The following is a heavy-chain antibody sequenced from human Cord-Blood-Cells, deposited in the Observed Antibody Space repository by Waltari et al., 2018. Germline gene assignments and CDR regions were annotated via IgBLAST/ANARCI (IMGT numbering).Heavy chain of an antibody. D-gene: IGHD2-2*02. V-gene: IGHV4-38-2*02. CDR3: ERTACSSTSCYTGYWYFDL. Sequence: QVQLQESGPGLVKPSETLSLTCTVSGYSISSGYYWGWIRQPPGKGLEWVGSIYHSGGTYYNQARKSRVSISVDTSKNQFSLKLSDVTAADTAVYYCERTACSSTSCYTGYWYFDLWGRGTLVTVS. J-gene: IGHJ2*01. CDR2: IYHSGGT. CDR1: GYSISSGYY.